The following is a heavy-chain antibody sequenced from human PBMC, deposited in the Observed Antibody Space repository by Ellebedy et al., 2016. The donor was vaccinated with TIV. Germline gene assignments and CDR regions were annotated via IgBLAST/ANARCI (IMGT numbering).Heavy chain of an antibody. D-gene: IGHD3-22*01. Sequence: ASVKVSCXASGYTFTGYYMHWVRQAPGQGLEWMGWINPNSGGTNYAQKFQGRVTMTRDTSISTAYMELSRLRSDDTAVYYCAREGAYDSSGPDYWGQGTLVTVSS. CDR3: AREGAYDSSGPDY. V-gene: IGHV1-2*02. J-gene: IGHJ4*02. CDR2: INPNSGGT. CDR1: GYTFTGYY.